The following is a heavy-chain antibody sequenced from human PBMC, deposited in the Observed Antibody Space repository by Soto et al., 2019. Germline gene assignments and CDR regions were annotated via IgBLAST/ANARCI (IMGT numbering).Heavy chain of an antibody. V-gene: IGHV3-66*01. CDR1: GFSIYRND. Sequence: EVQLVQSGGGLVQPGGSLRLSCVASGFSIYRNDMIWVRQAPGKGLEWLAHIHYDGSPYYADSVKGRFPISKDNSKNTLYFQMNSLRSEDSAVYYCAAYGPNAGDGFWGQGTLVTVS. CDR2: IHYDGSP. J-gene: IGHJ4*02. D-gene: IGHD4-17*01. CDR3: AAYGPNAGDGF.